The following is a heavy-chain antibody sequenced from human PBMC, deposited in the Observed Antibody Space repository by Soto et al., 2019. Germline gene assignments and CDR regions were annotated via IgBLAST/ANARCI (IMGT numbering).Heavy chain of an antibody. CDR3: ARLVRVAAAGTQVLY. D-gene: IGHD6-13*01. Sequence: GESLKISCKGSGYSFTSYWIGWVRQMPGKGLEWMGIIYPGDSDTRYSPSFQGQVTNSADKSISTAYLQWSSLKASDTAMYYCARLVRVAAAGTQVLYWGQGTLVTVSS. J-gene: IGHJ4*02. CDR2: IYPGDSDT. V-gene: IGHV5-51*01. CDR1: GYSFTSYW.